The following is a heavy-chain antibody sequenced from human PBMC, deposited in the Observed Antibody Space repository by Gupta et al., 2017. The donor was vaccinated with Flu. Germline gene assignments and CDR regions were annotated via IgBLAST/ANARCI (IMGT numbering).Heavy chain of an antibody. CDR3: ARGRTGTTAHYVFDM. J-gene: IGHJ3*02. V-gene: IGHV3-23*01. CDR2: TVGDRST. Sequence: TVGDRSTYYADSVWVRFTISRDNPENTLYLHVKSLRDEDTVIYYGARGRTGTTAHYVFDMWGQGTMVTVSP. D-gene: IGHD1-1*01.